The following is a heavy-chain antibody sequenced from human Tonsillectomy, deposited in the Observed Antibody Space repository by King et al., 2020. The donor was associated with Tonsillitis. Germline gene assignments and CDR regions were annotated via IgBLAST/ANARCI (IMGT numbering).Heavy chain of an antibody. CDR3: WKDRDFWSPHGMDV. D-gene: IGHD3-3*01. CDR2: ISGSGSST. Sequence: VQLVESGGGLIQPGGSLRLSCAASGFTFSSYAMSWVRQAPGKGLEWVSGISGSGSSTYYADSVKGRFAISRDNSKNTLYLQMNSLRAEDTAVYYCWKDRDFWSPHGMDVWGQGTTVTVSS. V-gene: IGHV3-23*04. J-gene: IGHJ6*02. CDR1: GFTFSSYA.